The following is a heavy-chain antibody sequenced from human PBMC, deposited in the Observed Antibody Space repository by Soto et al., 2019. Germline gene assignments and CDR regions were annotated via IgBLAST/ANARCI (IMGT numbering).Heavy chain of an antibody. CDR3: ARDGGYYGSGSYLGLDP. J-gene: IGHJ5*02. D-gene: IGHD3-10*01. CDR2: IYYSGST. CDR1: GGSISSYY. Sequence: SETLSLTCTVSGGSISSYYWSWIRQPPGKGLEWIGYIYYSGSTNYNPSLKSRVTISVDTSKNQFSLKLSSVTAADAAVYYCARDGGYYGSGSYLGLDPWGQGTLVTVSS. V-gene: IGHV4-59*01.